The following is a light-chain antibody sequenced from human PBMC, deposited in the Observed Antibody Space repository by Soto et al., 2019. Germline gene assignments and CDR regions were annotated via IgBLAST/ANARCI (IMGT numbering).Light chain of an antibody. Sequence: DIQMTQSPSTLSASVGDRVTITCRASQSISSWLAWYQQKPGKAPKLLIYDAASLESGVPSRFSGSGSGTEFTLTISSLQPDDFATDYCQQYNSAMYTFGQGTKLEIK. CDR3: QQYNSAMYT. J-gene: IGKJ2*01. CDR2: DAA. V-gene: IGKV1-5*01. CDR1: QSISSW.